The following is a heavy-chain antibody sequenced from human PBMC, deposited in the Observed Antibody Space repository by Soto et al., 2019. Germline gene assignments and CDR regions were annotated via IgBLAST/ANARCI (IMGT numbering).Heavy chain of an antibody. CDR1: GYTLTELS. CDR2: FDPEDGET. CDR3: ATRIYGSGSYNWFDP. D-gene: IGHD3-10*01. V-gene: IGHV1-24*01. Sequence: ASVEVSCKLSGYTLTELSMHCVRQAPGKGLEWMGGFDPEDGETIYAQKFQGRVTMTEDTSTDTAYMELSSLRSEDTAVYYCATRIYGSGSYNWFDPWGQGTLVTVSS. J-gene: IGHJ5*02.